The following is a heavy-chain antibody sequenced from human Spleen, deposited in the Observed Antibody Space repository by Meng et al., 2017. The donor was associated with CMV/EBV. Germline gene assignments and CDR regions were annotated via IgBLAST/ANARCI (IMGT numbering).Heavy chain of an antibody. J-gene: IGHJ5*02. CDR3: ARDTRNYDFWSGYYTGGLDP. Sequence: GESLKISCAASGFTFDDYTMHWVRQAPGKGLEWVSLISWDGGSTYYADSVKGRFTISRDNSKNSLHLQMNSLRTEDTALYYCARDTRNYDFWSGYYTGGLDPWGQGTLVTVSS. CDR2: ISWDGGST. V-gene: IGHV3-43*01. D-gene: IGHD3-3*01. CDR1: GFTFDDYT.